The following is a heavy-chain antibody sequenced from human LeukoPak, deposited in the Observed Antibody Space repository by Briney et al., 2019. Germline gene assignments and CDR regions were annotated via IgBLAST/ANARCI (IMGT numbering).Heavy chain of an antibody. V-gene: IGHV3-72*01. J-gene: IGHJ3*01. CDR2: FRDKANSYTT. D-gene: IGHD1-26*01. Sequence: GGSLRLSCAASGYTFSDHYMQWVRRAPGKGLEWVGRFRDKANSYTTEYAASVKGRFTISRDDSKSSMYLQMNSLKTEDTAVYYCARERWRSGSYHDAFDVWGQGTMVTVSS. CDR3: ARERWRSGSYHDAFDV. CDR1: GYTFSDHY.